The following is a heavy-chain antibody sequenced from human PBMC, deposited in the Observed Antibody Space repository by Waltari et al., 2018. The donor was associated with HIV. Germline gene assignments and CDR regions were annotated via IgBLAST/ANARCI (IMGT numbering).Heavy chain of an antibody. V-gene: IGHV3-30*18. CDR2: ISYDGSNK. CDR1: GFPFSSYG. D-gene: IGHD1-1*01. CDR3: AKDKGGVTYIFDY. J-gene: IGHJ4*02. Sequence: QVQLVESGGGVVQPGRSLRLSCAASGFPFSSYGMHWVRQAPGKGVEWVAVISYDGSNKYYADAVKGRFTISRDNSKNTLDLQRNSRRAEDTAVYYCAKDKGGVTYIFDYWGQGTLVTVSS.